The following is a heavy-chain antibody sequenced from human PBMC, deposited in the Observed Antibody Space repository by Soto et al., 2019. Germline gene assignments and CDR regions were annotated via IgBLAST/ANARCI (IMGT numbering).Heavy chain of an antibody. CDR1: GGSISSYY. V-gene: IGHV4-59*01. J-gene: IGHJ5*02. Sequence: ETLSLTCTVSGGSISSYYWSWIRQPPGKGLEWIGYIYYSGSTNYNPSLKSRVTISVDTSKNQFSLKLSSVTAADTAVYYCARDAGNWFDPWGQGTLVTVSS. CDR2: IYYSGST. CDR3: ARDAGNWFDP.